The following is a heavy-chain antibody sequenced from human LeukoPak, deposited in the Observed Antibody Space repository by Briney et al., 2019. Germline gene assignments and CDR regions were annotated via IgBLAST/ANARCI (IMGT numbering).Heavy chain of an antibody. CDR3: ARVFKKYCSGGSCYAAY. Sequence: ASVKVSCKASGYTFTGYYMHWVRQAPGQGLEWMGWINANNGGTKYAQKFQGRVTMTRDTSISTAYMELSRLRSDDTAVYYCARVFKKYCSGGSCYAAYWGQGTLATVSS. CDR1: GYTFTGYY. V-gene: IGHV1-2*02. J-gene: IGHJ4*02. CDR2: INANNGGT. D-gene: IGHD2-15*01.